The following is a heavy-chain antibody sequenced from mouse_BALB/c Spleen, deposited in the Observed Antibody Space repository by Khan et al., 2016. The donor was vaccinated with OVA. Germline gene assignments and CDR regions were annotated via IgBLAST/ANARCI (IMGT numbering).Heavy chain of an antibody. D-gene: IGHD2-14*01. V-gene: IGHV4-1*02. CDR1: GFDFSRYW. J-gene: IGHJ3*01. CDR3: ARPYRYDGRAWFAY. Sequence: EVQLVESGGGLVQPGGSLKLSCAASGFDFSRYWMSWVRQAPGKGLEWIGEINPDSSTINYTPSLKDKFIISRDNTKNTLYLQMSKVRSGDTALYYCARPYRYDGRAWFAYWGQGTLVTGSA. CDR2: INPDSSTI.